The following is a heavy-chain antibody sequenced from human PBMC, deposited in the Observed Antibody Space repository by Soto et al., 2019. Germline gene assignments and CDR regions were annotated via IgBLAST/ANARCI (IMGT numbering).Heavy chain of an antibody. J-gene: IGHJ5*02. D-gene: IGHD6-13*01. V-gene: IGHV2-26*04. CDR3: ASTYSTSWYWFDP. CDR1: GFSLSNAGLG. Sequence: QVTVKESGPVLVKPTETLTLTCTVSGFSLSNAGLGVSWIRQPPGKPLEWLAHIFSNDEKSYSTSLKSRLTTSKDTSKSQVVLTMTNMYSVDTATYYCASTYSTSWYWFDPWGQGTLVTVSS. CDR2: IFSNDEK.